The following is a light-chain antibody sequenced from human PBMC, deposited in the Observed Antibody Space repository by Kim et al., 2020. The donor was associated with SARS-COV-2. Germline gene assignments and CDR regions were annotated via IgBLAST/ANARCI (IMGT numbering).Light chain of an antibody. Sequence: SPCERATLAGRASQSVGSSSLAWDQQKPGQPPSLLIYGTSSRATGIPDRFSGGGSGTDFSLTINRLETEDFAVYYCQQYGSSPRTFGQGTRLEIK. CDR3: QQYGSSPRT. CDR1: QSVGSSS. CDR2: GTS. J-gene: IGKJ5*01. V-gene: IGKV3-20*01.